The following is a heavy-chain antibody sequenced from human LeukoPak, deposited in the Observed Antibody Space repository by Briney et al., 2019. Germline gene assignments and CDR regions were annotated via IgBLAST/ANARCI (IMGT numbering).Heavy chain of an antibody. D-gene: IGHD4-17*01. V-gene: IGHV1-18*01. CDR2: ISGNSGRT. CDR1: VYSLTTFG. CDR3: ARVGSAYGDPLEYDY. Sequence: TVKVSRTPSVYSLTTFGISWVRQAPGPGLEGRGWISGNSGRTDYSPKLHDRVTMTTDTSTSTAYMELGSLTSADTGTYYCARVGSAYGDPLEYDYGGQGTLVSVSS. J-gene: IGHJ4*02.